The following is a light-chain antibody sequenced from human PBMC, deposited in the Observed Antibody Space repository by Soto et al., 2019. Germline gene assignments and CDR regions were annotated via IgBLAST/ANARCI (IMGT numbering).Light chain of an antibody. Sequence: QSALTQPASVSGSPGQSSTISCTGTSRDVGGYNYVSWYQHHPGKAPTLMIYGVRNRPSGVSNRSSGSKSVNTSSLTISGLQAEHEAKYYCSSYTSSTTRLFGGGTKVTVL. CDR1: SRDVGGYNY. CDR3: SSYTSSTTRL. V-gene: IGLV2-14*01. CDR2: GVR. J-gene: IGLJ3*02.